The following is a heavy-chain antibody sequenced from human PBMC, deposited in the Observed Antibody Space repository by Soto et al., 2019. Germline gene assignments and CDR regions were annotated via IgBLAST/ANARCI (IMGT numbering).Heavy chain of an antibody. Sequence: EVQLLESGGGLVQPGGSLRLSCTASGFTLNNHAMSWVRQAPGKGLEWVSVISGSDGSTYYTDSVRGRFSISRDSSKNTLYLQTSSLRAEDTAVYYCASPPRATVTDNIFDFWGPGTLVTVSS. V-gene: IGHV3-23*01. CDR3: ASPPRATVTDNIFDF. CDR1: GFTLNNHA. D-gene: IGHD4-17*01. CDR2: ISGSDGST. J-gene: IGHJ4*02.